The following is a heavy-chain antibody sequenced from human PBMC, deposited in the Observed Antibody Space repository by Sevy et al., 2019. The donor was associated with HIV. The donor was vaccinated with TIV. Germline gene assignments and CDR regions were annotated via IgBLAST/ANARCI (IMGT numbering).Heavy chain of an antibody. Sequence: GGSLRLSCAASGFTFSSYAMSWVRQAPGKGLEWVSAISGSGGSTYYADSVKGRFTISRDNSKNTLYLQMNSLRAEDTAVYYCAKTGIITSGYSSIWYGYYFDYWGQGTLVTVSS. D-gene: IGHD6-13*01. CDR3: AKTGIITSGYSSIWYGYYFDY. CDR2: ISGSGGST. J-gene: IGHJ4*02. CDR1: GFTFSSYA. V-gene: IGHV3-23*01.